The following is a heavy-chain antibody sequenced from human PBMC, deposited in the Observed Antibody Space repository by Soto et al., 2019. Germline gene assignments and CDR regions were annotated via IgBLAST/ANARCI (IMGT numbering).Heavy chain of an antibody. D-gene: IGHD4-17*01. CDR2: ISTSGHYT. V-gene: IGHV3-11*06. J-gene: IGHJ3*02. CDR3: ARDGNYGDNPFDI. Sequence: PGGSLRLSCAASGFIFSDNYMSWIRQAPGKGLEWVSYISTSGHYTNYADSVKGRFTISRDNAKNSLYLQMNSLRAEDTAVYYCARDGNYGDNPFDIWGQGTMVTVSS. CDR1: GFIFSDNY.